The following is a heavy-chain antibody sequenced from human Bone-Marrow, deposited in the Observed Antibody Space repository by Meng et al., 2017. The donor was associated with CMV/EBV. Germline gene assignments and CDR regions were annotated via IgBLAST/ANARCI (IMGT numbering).Heavy chain of an antibody. CDR1: GFTFSGYE. CDR2: ISNSGSST. V-gene: IGHV3-48*03. Sequence: GGSLRLSCGTSGFTFSGYEMNWVRQAPGKGLEWVSYISNSGSSTYYADSVKGRFTISRDNAQDSLYLQMNSLRAEDTAVYYCARLYCSSTSCYMGYRAFDIWGQGTMVTVSS. D-gene: IGHD2-2*02. J-gene: IGHJ3*02. CDR3: ARLYCSSTSCYMGYRAFDI.